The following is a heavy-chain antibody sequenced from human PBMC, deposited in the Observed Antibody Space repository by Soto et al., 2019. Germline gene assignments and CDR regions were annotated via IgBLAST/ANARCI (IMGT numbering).Heavy chain of an antibody. CDR1: GFTFSSYS. J-gene: IGHJ4*02. Sequence: GSLRLSCAAXGFTFSSYSMNWVRQAPGKGLEWVSSISSSSSYIYYADSVKGRFTISRDNAKNSLYLQMNSLRAEDTAVYYCASSTRLAFSARPNYFDYWGQGTLVTVSS. CDR2: ISSSSSYI. D-gene: IGHD6-6*01. V-gene: IGHV3-21*01. CDR3: ASSTRLAFSARPNYFDY.